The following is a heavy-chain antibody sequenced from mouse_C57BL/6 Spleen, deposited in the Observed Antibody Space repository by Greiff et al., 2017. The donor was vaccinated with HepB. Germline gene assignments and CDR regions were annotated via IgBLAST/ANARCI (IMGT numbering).Heavy chain of an antibody. CDR3: TRALHYYGSSYGWYFDV. V-gene: IGHV5-9-1*02. J-gene: IGHJ1*03. CDR2: ISSGGDYI. D-gene: IGHD1-1*01. CDR1: GFTFSSYA. Sequence: EVKLMESGEGLVKPGGSLKLSCAASGFTFSSYAMSWVRQTPEKRLEWVAYISSGGDYIYYADTVKGRFTISRDNARNTLYLQMSSLKSEDTAMYYCTRALHYYGSSYGWYFDVWGTGTTVTVSS.